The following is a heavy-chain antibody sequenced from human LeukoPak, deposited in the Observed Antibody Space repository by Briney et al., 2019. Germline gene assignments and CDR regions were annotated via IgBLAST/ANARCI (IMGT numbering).Heavy chain of an antibody. J-gene: IGHJ6*02. D-gene: IGHD3-10*01. CDR2: ISSSGSTI. CDR3: ASALLWFYGMDV. V-gene: IGHV3-48*03. CDR1: GFTFSSYE. Sequence: GGSLRLSCAASGFTFSSYEMKWVRQAPGKGLEWVSYISSSGSTIYYADSVKGRFTISRDNAKNSLYLQMNSLRAEDTAVYYCASALLWFYGMDVWGQGTTVTVSS.